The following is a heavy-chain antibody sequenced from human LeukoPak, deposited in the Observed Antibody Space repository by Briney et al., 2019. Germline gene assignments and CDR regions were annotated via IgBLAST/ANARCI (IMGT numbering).Heavy chain of an antibody. J-gene: IGHJ6*02. Sequence: GGSLRLSCAASGFTFSSYSMNWVRQAPGKGLEWVSSISSSSSYIYYADSVKGRFTIFRDNAKNSLYLQMNSLRAEDTAVYYCARRRIDYYYGMDVWGQGTTVTVSS. D-gene: IGHD2/OR15-2a*01. V-gene: IGHV3-21*01. CDR1: GFTFSSYS. CDR3: ARRRIDYYYGMDV. CDR2: ISSSSSYI.